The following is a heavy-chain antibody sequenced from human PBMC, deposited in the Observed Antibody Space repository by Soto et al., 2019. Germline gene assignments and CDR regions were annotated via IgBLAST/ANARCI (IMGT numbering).Heavy chain of an antibody. D-gene: IGHD1-26*01. J-gene: IGHJ6*02. V-gene: IGHV3-30*18. CDR3: AEDLSGSYYTPHTRYYYYYGMDV. CDR1: GFTFSSYG. CDR2: ISYDGSNK. Sequence: GGSLRLSCAASGFTFSSYGMHWALQAPGKGLEWVAVISYDGSNKYYADSVKGRFTISRDNSKNTLYLQMNSLRAEDTAVYYCAEDLSGSYYTPHTRYYYYYGMDVWGQGTTVTVSS.